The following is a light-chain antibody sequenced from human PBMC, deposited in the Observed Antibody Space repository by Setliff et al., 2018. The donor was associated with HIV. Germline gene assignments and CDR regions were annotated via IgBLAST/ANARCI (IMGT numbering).Light chain of an antibody. J-gene: IGLJ1*01. CDR2: DDN. V-gene: IGLV3-21*03. Sequence: SYELTQPPSVSVAPGKTARITCGVNNIGSKSVHWYQQKPGQAPVLVVYDDNDRPSGIPERFSDSNSGNTATLTISRVEAGDEADYYCQVWDGNSDHYVFGTGTKVTVL. CDR1: NIGSKS. CDR3: QVWDGNSDHYV.